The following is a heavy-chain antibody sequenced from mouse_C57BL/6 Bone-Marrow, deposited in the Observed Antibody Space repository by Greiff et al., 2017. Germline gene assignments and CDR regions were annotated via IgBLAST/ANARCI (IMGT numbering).Heavy chain of an antibody. J-gene: IGHJ2*01. CDR2: IDPETGGT. V-gene: IGHV1-15*01. CDR1: GYTFTDYE. CDR3: TSITSEY. D-gene: IGHD1-1*01. Sequence: QVQLQQSGAELVRPGASVTLSCTASGYTFTDYEMHWVKQTPVHGLEWIGAIDPETGGTAYNQKFKGKAILTADKSSSTAYMELRSQTSEDSAVYYCTSITSEYWGQGTTLTVSS.